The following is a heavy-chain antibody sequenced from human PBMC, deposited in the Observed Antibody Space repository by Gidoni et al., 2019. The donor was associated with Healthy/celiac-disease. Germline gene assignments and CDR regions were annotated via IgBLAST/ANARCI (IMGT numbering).Heavy chain of an antibody. Sequence: QVQLVESGGGVVQPGRSLRLSCAASGFTFRSYGMHWVRQAPGKGLEWVAVIWYDGSNKYYADSVKGRFTISRDNSKNTLYLQMNSLRAEDTAVYYCARKPYSSGWYADYWGQGTLVTVSS. D-gene: IGHD6-19*01. V-gene: IGHV3-33*01. CDR2: IWYDGSNK. CDR3: ARKPYSSGWYADY. CDR1: GFTFRSYG. J-gene: IGHJ4*02.